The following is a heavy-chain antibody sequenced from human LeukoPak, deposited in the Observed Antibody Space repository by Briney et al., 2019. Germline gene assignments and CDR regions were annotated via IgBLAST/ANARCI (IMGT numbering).Heavy chain of an antibody. J-gene: IGHJ4*02. CDR2: IKQDGSEK. Sequence: GGSLRLSCAASGFTFSNYGMHWVRQAPGKGLEWVANIKQDGSEKYYVDSVKGRFTISRDNAKNSLYLQMNSLRAEDTAVYYCARGTYYYDSSGYADDYWGQGTLVTVSS. V-gene: IGHV3-7*01. CDR3: ARGTYYYDSSGYADDY. CDR1: GFTFSNYG. D-gene: IGHD3-22*01.